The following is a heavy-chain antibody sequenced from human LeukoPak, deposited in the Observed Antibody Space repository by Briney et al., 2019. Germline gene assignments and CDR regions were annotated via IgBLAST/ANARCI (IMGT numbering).Heavy chain of an antibody. CDR3: ARHVRGRDYVWGSYPSPFAY. J-gene: IGHJ4*02. V-gene: IGHV4-39*01. CDR2: MYYSGST. CDR1: GGSITSTYY. Sequence: SETLSLTCSVSGGSITSTYYWGWIRQPPGKGLEWIGSMYYSGSTYYNPSLKSRVTMSVDTSKNQFSLRLSSVTAADTAVYYCARHVRGRDYVWGSYPSPFAYWGQGTLVTVSS. D-gene: IGHD3-16*02.